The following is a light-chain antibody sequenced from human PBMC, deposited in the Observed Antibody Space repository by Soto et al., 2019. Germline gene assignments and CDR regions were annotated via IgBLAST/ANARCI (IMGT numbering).Light chain of an antibody. CDR2: KAP. J-gene: IGKJ4*01. V-gene: IGKV1-5*03. CDR1: QIISTW. CDR3: QQYDSWPLT. Sequence: DIQMTQSPSTLSASVGDRVTITCRASQIISTWLAWYQQKPGKAPNLLIYKAPRLESGVPSRFSGSGSGTEFTLTISSLQPDDFATYYCQQYDSWPLTFGGGTKVEIK.